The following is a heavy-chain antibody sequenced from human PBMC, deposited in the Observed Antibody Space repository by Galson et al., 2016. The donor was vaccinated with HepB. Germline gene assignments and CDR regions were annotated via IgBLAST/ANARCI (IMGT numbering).Heavy chain of an antibody. CDR2: IWNDGSKT. Sequence: SLRLSCAASAFTFSGYGMHWVRQAPGKGLEWVALIWNDGSKTYYADSVRGRFTISRDNSKNTPYLQMNNLRAEDTAVYYCARAGSYYDSSGYYRDPFDYWGQGTRVTVSS. CDR1: AFTFSGYG. V-gene: IGHV3-33*01. CDR3: ARAGSYYDSSGYYRDPFDY. J-gene: IGHJ4*02. D-gene: IGHD3-22*01.